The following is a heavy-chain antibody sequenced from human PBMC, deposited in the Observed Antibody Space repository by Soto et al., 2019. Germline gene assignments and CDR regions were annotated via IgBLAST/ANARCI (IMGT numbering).Heavy chain of an antibody. Sequence: GGSLRLSCAASGFTFSSYAMSWVRQAPGKGLEWVSAISGSGGSTYYADSVKGRFTISRDNSKNTLYLQMNSLRAEDTAVYYCAKDLGITIFGVVSSDGMDVWGQGTTVTVSS. CDR3: AKDLGITIFGVVSSDGMDV. J-gene: IGHJ6*02. D-gene: IGHD3-3*01. CDR2: ISGSGGST. CDR1: GFTFSSYA. V-gene: IGHV3-23*01.